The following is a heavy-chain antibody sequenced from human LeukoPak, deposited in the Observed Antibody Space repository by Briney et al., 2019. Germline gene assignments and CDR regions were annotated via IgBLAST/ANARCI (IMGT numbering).Heavy chain of an antibody. J-gene: IGHJ4*02. CDR2: ISSSSSYI. CDR1: GFTFSSYS. D-gene: IGHD5-24*01. CDR3: ARTRRDGYNPVDY. V-gene: IGHV3-21*01. Sequence: GGSLGLSCAASGFTFSSYSMNWVRQAPGKGLEWVSSISSSSSYIYYADSVKGRFTISRDNAKNSLYLQMNSLRAEDTAVYYCARTRRDGYNPVDYWGQGTLVTVSS.